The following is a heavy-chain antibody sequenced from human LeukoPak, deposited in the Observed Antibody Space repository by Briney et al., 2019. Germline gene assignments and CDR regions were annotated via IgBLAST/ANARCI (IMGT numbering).Heavy chain of an antibody. J-gene: IGHJ4*02. V-gene: IGHV4-39*01. CDR3: ARGGTVTNFGY. CDR2: ICNGRTT. D-gene: IGHD4-17*01. Sequence: SETLSLTCTVSGDSISSITYYWAWIRRPPGKGLEWIGSICNGRTTYYNPSLKGRVTMSIDTSKNQFSLKLTSVTAADTAVYYCARGGTVTNFGYWGQGTLVTVSS. CDR1: GDSISSITYY.